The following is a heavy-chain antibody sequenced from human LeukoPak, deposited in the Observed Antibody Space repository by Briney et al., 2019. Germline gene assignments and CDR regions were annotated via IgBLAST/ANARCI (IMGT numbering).Heavy chain of an antibody. Sequence: GGSLRLSCAASGFTFSNYWMHWVRQDPGKGLVWVSFINPDGSTTNYADSVKGRFTISRDNAKNALYLQMNSLRAEDTTVYYCAKDLHYGSADYWGQGTLVTVSS. CDR3: AKDLHYGSADY. CDR1: GFTFSNYW. D-gene: IGHD3-10*01. CDR2: INPDGSTT. V-gene: IGHV3-74*01. J-gene: IGHJ4*02.